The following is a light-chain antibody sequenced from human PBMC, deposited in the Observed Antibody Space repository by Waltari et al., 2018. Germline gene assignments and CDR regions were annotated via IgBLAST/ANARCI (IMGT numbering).Light chain of an antibody. J-gene: IGKJ3*01. Sequence: DIQMTQSPSSLFASVGDRDTITCQASQDISNYLNWYQQKPGKAPKLLIYDASNLETGVPSKFNRSGSETDFTFTISSLQPEDIATYYWQQYDNLPFTFGPETKVDIK. CDR1: QDISNY. CDR3: QQYDNLPFT. V-gene: IGKV1-33*01. CDR2: DAS.